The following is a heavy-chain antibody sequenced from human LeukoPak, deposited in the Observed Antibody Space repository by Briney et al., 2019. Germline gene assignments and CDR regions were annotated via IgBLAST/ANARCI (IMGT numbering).Heavy chain of an antibody. J-gene: IGHJ4*02. D-gene: IGHD6-19*01. CDR1: GFTFSTYA. CDR3: ARVAGTKCFDY. V-gene: IGHV3-23*01. CDR2: ISGSGGST. Sequence: GGSLRLSCAASGFTFSTYAVSWVRQAPGKGLEWVSSISGSGGSTSYADSVKGRFTISRDNSKNTLYLQMHSLRAEDTAIYYCARVAGTKCFDYWGQGTLVTVSS.